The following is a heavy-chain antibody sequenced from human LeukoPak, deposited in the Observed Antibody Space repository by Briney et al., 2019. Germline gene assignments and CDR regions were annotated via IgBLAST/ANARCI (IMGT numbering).Heavy chain of an antibody. J-gene: IGHJ3*02. CDR3: ARYDSSGYYWVRGAFDI. CDR1: GGSISSYY. Sequence: SETLSLTCTVSGGSISSYYWSWIRQPPGKGLEWIGYIHYSGSTNYNPSLKSRVTISVDTSKNQFSLKLSSVTAADTAVYYCARYDSSGYYWVRGAFDIWGQGTMVTVSS. CDR2: IHYSGST. V-gene: IGHV4-59*01. D-gene: IGHD3-22*01.